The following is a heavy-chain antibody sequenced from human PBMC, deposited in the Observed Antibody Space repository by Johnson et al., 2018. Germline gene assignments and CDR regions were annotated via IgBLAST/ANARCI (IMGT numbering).Heavy chain of an antibody. Sequence: QVQLQESGPGLVKPSETLSLTCTVSGGSISSYYWNWIRQPPGKGLEWIGYIYYSGSTNYNPSLKRRVTISVDTSKNQFSLKLSSVTAADPAVYYCARALKGWGWAFDIWGQGTMVTVSS. J-gene: IGHJ3*02. D-gene: IGHD6-19*01. V-gene: IGHV4-59*01. CDR3: ARALKGWGWAFDI. CDR2: IYYSGST. CDR1: GGSISSYY.